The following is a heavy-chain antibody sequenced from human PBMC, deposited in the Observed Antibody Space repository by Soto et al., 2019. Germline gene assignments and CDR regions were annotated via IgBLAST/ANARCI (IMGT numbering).Heavy chain of an antibody. CDR3: AKVGDYDIFLLYYFDY. J-gene: IGHJ4*02. D-gene: IGHD4-17*01. CDR1: GFTFSSYA. CDR2: ISGSGGST. Sequence: GGSLRLSCAASGFTFSSYAMSWVRQAPGKGLEWVSAISGSGGSTYYADSVKGRFTISRDNSKNTLYLQMNSLRAEDTAVYYCAKVGDYDIFLLYYFDYWGQGTLVTVSS. V-gene: IGHV3-23*01.